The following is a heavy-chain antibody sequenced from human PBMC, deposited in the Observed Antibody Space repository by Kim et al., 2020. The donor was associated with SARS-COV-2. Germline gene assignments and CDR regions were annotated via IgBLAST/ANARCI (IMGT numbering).Heavy chain of an antibody. CDR3: ARDSGGVSSSWYYYYYGMDV. CDR1: GFTFSSYS. J-gene: IGHJ6*02. CDR2: ISSSSSYI. V-gene: IGHV3-21*01. Sequence: GGSLRLSCAASGFTFSSYSMNWVRQAPGKGLEWVSSISSSSSYIYYADSVKGRFTISRDNAKNSLYLQMNSLRAEDTAVYYCARDSGGVSSSWYYYYYGMDVWGQGTTVTVSS. D-gene: IGHD6-13*01.